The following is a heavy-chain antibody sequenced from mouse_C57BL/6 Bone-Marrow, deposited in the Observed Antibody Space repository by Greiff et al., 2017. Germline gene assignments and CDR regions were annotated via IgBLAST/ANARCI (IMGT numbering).Heavy chain of an antibody. CDR3: AGYYDYDGGYFDY. CDR2: ISYSGST. Sequence: VQLQQSGPGLAKPSQTLSLTCSVTGYSITSDYWNWIRKFPGNKLEYMGYISYSGSTYYNPSLKSRISITRDTSKNQYYLQLNSVTTEDTATYYYAGYYDYDGGYFDYWGQGTTLTVSS. CDR1: GYSITSDY. V-gene: IGHV3-8*01. D-gene: IGHD2-4*01. J-gene: IGHJ2*01.